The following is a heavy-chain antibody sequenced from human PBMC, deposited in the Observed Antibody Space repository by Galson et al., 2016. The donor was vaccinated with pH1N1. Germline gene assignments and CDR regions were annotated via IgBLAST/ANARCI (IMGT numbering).Heavy chain of an antibody. CDR3: ARDHFGWAFDV. V-gene: IGHV3-11*01. D-gene: IGHD3-10*01. J-gene: IGHJ3*01. CDR2: ISGSDTTI. Sequence: SLRLSCAASGFPFSHYYMGWIRQAPGKGLEWIPYISGSDTTIYYADSVRGRFTISRDNAPNSLYLHMNSLRAEDTAVYYCARDHFGWAFDVWGQGTMVTVSP. CDR1: GFPFSHYY.